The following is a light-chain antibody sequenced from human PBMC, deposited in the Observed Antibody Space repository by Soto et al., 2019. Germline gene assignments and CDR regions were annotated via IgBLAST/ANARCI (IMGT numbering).Light chain of an antibody. J-gene: IGKJ1*01. CDR3: QKYNSAPWT. V-gene: IGKV1-39*01. Sequence: DIQMTQSPSSLSASVGDRVTITCRASQTISGYLNWYQQKPGKAPELLIYAASYLGNGVPSRFSGSGSGTYFTLTISSLQPEDVATYYCQKYNSAPWTFGQGTKVDI. CDR1: QTISGY. CDR2: AAS.